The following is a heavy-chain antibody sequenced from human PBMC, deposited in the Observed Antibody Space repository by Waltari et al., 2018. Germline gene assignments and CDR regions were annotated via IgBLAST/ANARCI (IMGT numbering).Heavy chain of an antibody. D-gene: IGHD2-15*01. J-gene: IGHJ2*01. V-gene: IGHV4-4*02. CDR1: GDSMSSTDF. CDR2: VHNSGRT. Sequence: QLQESGPGLVKPSETLSLICAVSGDSMSSTDFWSWLRQTPGKGLEWIGQVHNSGRTNYSPSFASRVTVSIDTSTVHFALKVTSATAADTALYFCARDRGRGLYLDTWGRGILVTVSP. CDR3: ARDRGRGLYLDT.